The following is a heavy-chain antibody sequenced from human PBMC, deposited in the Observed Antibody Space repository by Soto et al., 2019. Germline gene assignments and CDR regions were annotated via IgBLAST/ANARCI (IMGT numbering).Heavy chain of an antibody. D-gene: IGHD3-22*01. CDR2: ISGSGGST. CDR1: GFTFSSYA. CDR3: AKDWTITMITSALDY. Sequence: EVQLLESGGGLVQPGGSLRLSCAASGFTFSSYAMSWVRQAPGKGLEWVSAISGSGGSTYYADSVKGRFTISRDNSKNPLYLQMNSLRAEDTAVYYCAKDWTITMITSALDYWGQGTLVTVSS. J-gene: IGHJ4*02. V-gene: IGHV3-23*01.